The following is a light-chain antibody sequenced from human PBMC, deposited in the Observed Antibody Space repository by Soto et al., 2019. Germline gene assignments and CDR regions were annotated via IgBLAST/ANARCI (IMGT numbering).Light chain of an antibody. CDR3: SSFESRGTLV. Sequence: QSALTQPASVSGSPGQSITVTCTGTSSDVGGYKYVSWYQQHPGKAPKLLIYEVENRPSGVSSRFFGSKSGNTASLTMSGLQVEGEADYYCSSFESRGTLVFGTGTKVTVL. J-gene: IGLJ1*01. V-gene: IGLV2-14*01. CDR1: SSDVGGYKY. CDR2: EVE.